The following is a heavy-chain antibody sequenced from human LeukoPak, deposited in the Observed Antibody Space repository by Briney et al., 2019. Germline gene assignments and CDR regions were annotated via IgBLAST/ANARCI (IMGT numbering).Heavy chain of an antibody. V-gene: IGHV3-74*01. CDR1: GFTFSSYW. CDR3: ASAPTKSDYPWFDP. J-gene: IGHJ5*02. D-gene: IGHD4-17*01. CDR2: INSDGSSP. Sequence: PGGSLRLSCAASGFTFSSYWMHWIRQAPGKGLVWVSRINSDGSSPSYADSVKGRFTISRDNAKNTLYLQMNSLRAEDTAVYYCASAPTKSDYPWFDPWGQGTLVTVSS.